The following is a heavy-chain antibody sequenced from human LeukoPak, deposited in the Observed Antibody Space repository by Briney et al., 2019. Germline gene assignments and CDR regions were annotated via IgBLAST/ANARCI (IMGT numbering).Heavy chain of an antibody. CDR1: GFTFSTDG. CDR2: ISRSGDIT. CDR3: ATGSTAVAGTKY. V-gene: IGHV3-23*01. J-gene: IGHJ4*02. Sequence: GGSLRLSCAASGFTFSTDGMNWVRQAPGKGLEWVSTISRSGDITYYADSVKGRFTISRDNSKNTLYLQMNSLRAEDTAIYYCATGSTAVAGTKYWGQGILVTVSS. D-gene: IGHD6-19*01.